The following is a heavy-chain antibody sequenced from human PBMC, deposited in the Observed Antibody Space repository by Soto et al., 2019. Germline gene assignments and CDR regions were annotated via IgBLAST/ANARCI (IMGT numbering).Heavy chain of an antibody. CDR1: GGTFSSYT. CDR2: IIPTLGIA. Sequence: QVQLVQSGAEVKKPGSSVKVSCKAYGGTFSSYTISWVRQAPGQGLEWMGRIIPTLGIANYAQKFQGRVTITADKSTSTAYMELSSLRSEDTAVYYCARAPTVTTAFDYWGQGTLVTVSS. V-gene: IGHV1-69*02. D-gene: IGHD4-17*01. J-gene: IGHJ4*02. CDR3: ARAPTVTTAFDY.